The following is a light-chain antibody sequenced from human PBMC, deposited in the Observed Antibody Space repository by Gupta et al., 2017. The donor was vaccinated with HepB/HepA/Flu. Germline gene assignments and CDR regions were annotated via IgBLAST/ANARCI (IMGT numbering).Light chain of an antibody. CDR1: AFPKQY. J-gene: IGLJ3*02. CDR2: KHS. Sequence: ELTQPPSVSVSPGQTARITCSGVAFPKQYAYFYQQKPGQDPVLVIYKHSVRPSGIPDLFSGSGSGTTVTMTISGVEAEDDDYYDCPEANSSGIVFGGGTKLTVL. CDR3: PEANSSGIV. V-gene: IGLV3-25*03.